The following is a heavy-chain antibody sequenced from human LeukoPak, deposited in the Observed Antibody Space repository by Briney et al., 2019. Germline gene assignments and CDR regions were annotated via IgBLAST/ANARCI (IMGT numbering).Heavy chain of an antibody. V-gene: IGHV3-53*05. Sequence: GGSLRLSCAASGFTVSSNYMSWVRQAPGKGLEWVSVIYSGGSTYYADSVKGRFTISRDNSRDTVDLQMNSLRTEDTALYYCATSKRLVGAGGEFEIWGQGTMVTVSS. CDR1: GFTVSSNY. D-gene: IGHD1-26*01. CDR2: IYSGGST. J-gene: IGHJ3*02. CDR3: ATSKRLVGAGGEFEI.